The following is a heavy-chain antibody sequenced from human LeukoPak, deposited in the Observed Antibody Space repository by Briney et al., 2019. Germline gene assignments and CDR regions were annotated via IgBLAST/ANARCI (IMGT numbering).Heavy chain of an antibody. D-gene: IGHD5-18*01. V-gene: IGHV3-20*04. CDR2: INWNGGST. J-gene: IGHJ4*02. Sequence: GGSLRLSCAASGFTFDDYGMSWVRQAPGKGLEWVSGINWNGGSTGYADSVKGRFTISRDNAKNSLYLQMNSLRAEDTAVYYCARDPGYNYGFDYWGQGTLVTVSS. CDR1: GFTFDDYG. CDR3: ARDPGYNYGFDY.